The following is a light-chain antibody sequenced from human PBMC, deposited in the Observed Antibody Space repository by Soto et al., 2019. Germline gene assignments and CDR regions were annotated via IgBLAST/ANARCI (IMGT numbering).Light chain of an antibody. Sequence: EIVLTQSPATLSLSPGERATLSCRASQSVSRYLAWYQQKPGQAPRLVIYDESNRATGIPARFSGSGSGTDFTLTISSLEPEDFAVEYCQQRSSWTITFGGGTKVEIK. CDR3: QQRSSWTIT. J-gene: IGKJ4*01. CDR1: QSVSRY. CDR2: DES. V-gene: IGKV3-11*01.